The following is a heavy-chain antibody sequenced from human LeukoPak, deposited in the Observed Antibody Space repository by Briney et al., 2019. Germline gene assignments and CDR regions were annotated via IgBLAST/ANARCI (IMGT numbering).Heavy chain of an antibody. CDR3: ARLDGYFDWLLTIDY. D-gene: IGHD3-9*01. J-gene: IGHJ4*02. CDR2: FYYSGST. V-gene: IGHV4-39*01. Sequence: SETLSLTCTVSGGYISSSRYYWGWIRQPPGKGLEWIGSFYYSGSTYYNPSLKSRVTISVDTSKNQFSLKLSSVTAADTAVYYCARLDGYFDWLLTIDYWGQGTLVTVSS. CDR1: GGYISSSRYY.